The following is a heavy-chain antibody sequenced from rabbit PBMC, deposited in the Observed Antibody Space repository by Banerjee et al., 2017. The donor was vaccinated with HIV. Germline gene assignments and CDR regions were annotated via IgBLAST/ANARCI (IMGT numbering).Heavy chain of an antibody. CDR2: IYPDYGST. D-gene: IGHD6-1*01. Sequence: QEQLVESGGGLVTLGGSLKLSCKASGIDFSTYGISWVRQAPGKGLEWIAYIYPDYGSTDYASWVNGRFTISLDNAQNTVFLQMTSLTAADTATYFCTRAAGYGGYGYSMGFTLWGPGTLVTVS. V-gene: IGHV1S47*01. J-gene: IGHJ4*01. CDR3: TRAAGYGGYGYSMGFTL. CDR1: GIDFSTYG.